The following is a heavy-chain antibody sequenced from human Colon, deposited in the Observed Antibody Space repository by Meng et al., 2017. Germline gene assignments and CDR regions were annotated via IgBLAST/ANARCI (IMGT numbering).Heavy chain of an antibody. J-gene: IGHJ4*02. Sequence: VRLGPGGAEVKRPRASVMVACKASGYTFTAYDISWVRQATGQGPEWLGWVTPKSGSTVYAPKFQDRVTMTRNTSISTAYLELTNLRSEDTAMYYCATIRGFLYGYSDDWGQGTLVTVSS. D-gene: IGHD3-10*01. CDR2: VTPKSGST. CDR3: ATIRGFLYGYSDD. V-gene: IGHV1-8*02. CDR1: GYTFTAYD.